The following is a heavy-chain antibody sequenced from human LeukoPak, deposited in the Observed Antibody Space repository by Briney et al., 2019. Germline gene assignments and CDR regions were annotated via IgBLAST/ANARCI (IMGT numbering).Heavy chain of an antibody. CDR3: AKASQIAEEGWFDP. D-gene: IGHD6-13*01. Sequence: PGGSLRLSCAASGFTFDDYGMSWVRQAPGKGLEWVSAISGSGGSTYYADSVKGRFTISRDNSKNTLYLQMNSLRAEDTAVYYCAKASQIAEEGWFDPWGQGTLVTVSS. CDR1: GFTFDDYG. CDR2: ISGSGGST. J-gene: IGHJ5*02. V-gene: IGHV3-23*01.